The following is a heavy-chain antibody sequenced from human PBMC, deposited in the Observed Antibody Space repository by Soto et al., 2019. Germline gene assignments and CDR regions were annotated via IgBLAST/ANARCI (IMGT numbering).Heavy chain of an antibody. D-gene: IGHD2-15*01. CDR1: GFTFSSYS. V-gene: IGHV3-21*01. J-gene: IGHJ2*01. Sequence: EVQLVESGGGLVKPGGSLRLSCAASGFTFSSYSMNWVRQAPGKGLEWVSSISSSSSYIYYADSVKGRFTISRDNAKNSRYLQMNSLRAEDTAVYYCARDSPAYCSGGSCYSDYWYFDLWGRGTLVTVSS. CDR3: ARDSPAYCSGGSCYSDYWYFDL. CDR2: ISSSSSYI.